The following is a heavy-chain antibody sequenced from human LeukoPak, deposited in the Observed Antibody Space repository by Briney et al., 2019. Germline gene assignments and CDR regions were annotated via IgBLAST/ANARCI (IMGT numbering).Heavy chain of an antibody. CDR2: FDPEDGQT. D-gene: IGHD6-19*01. CDR3: AFTRQSSGWYALDY. CDR1: GYTLTELS. Sequence: ASVKVSCKISGYTLTELSMHWVRQAPGKGLEWMGGFDPEDGQTIYAQKFQGRVTMTEDTSTDTAYMELSSLRSEDTAVYYCAFTRQSSGWYALDYWGQGTLVTVSS. J-gene: IGHJ4*02. V-gene: IGHV1-24*01.